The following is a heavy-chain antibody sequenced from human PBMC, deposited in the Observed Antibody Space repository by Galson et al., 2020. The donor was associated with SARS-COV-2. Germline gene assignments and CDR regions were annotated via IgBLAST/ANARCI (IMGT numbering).Heavy chain of an antibody. J-gene: IGHJ6*03. D-gene: IGHD3-3*01. CDR3: ARGANITIFGVVTFYYMDV. CDR2: INHSGST. CDR1: GGSFSGYY. V-gene: IGHV4-34*01. Sequence: SQTLSLTCAVYGGSFSGYYWSWIRQPPGKGLEWIGEINHSGSTNYNPSLKSRVTISVDTSKNQFSLKLSSVTAADTAVYYCARGANITIFGVVTFYYMDVWGKGTTVTVSS.